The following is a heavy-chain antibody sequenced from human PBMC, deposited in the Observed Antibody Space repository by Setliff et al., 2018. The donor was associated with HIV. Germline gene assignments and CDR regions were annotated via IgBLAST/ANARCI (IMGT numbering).Heavy chain of an antibody. J-gene: IGHJ3*02. CDR3: ARGGRMIVVPDI. V-gene: IGHV1-24*01. CDR2: FDPQDGKT. D-gene: IGHD3-22*01. CDR1: GHTLSELS. Sequence: ASVKVSCKVYGHTLSELSIHWVRQAPGKGLEWMGYFDPQDGKTIYAQKFQGRVTMTADTSTTTAHMQLTSLRSVDTAMYYCARGGRMIVVPDIWGQGTMVTVSS.